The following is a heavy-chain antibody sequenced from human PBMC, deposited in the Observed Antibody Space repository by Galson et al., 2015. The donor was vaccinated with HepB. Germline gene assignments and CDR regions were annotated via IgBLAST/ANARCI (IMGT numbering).Heavy chain of an antibody. V-gene: IGHV1-69*13. CDR3: ARALLSESVHVYCSSTSCLRGDYYYGMDV. CDR2: IIPIFGTA. D-gene: IGHD2-2*01. Sequence: SVKVSCKASGGTFSSYAISWVRQAPGQGLEWMGGIIPIFGTANYAQKFQGRVTITADESTSTAYMELSSLRSEDTAVYYCARALLSESVHVYCSSTSCLRGDYYYGMDVWGQGTTVTVSS. CDR1: GGTFSSYA. J-gene: IGHJ6*02.